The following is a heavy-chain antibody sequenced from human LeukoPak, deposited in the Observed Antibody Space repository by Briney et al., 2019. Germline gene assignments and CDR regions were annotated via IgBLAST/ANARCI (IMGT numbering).Heavy chain of an antibody. CDR2: INHSGST. CDR1: GGSISSSSDH. Sequence: PSETLSLTCAVSGGSISSSSDHWAWIRQPPGKGLEWIGEINHSGSTNYNPSLKSQVTISVDTSKNQFSLKLSSVTAADTAVYYCASPYYYDSSGWTDAFDIWGQGTMVTVSS. J-gene: IGHJ3*02. CDR3: ASPYYYDSSGWTDAFDI. D-gene: IGHD3-22*01. V-gene: IGHV4-39*07.